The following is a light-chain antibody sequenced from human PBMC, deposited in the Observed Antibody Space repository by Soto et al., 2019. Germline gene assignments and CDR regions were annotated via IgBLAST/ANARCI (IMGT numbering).Light chain of an antibody. Sequence: EIVMTQSPATLSVSPGERATLSCRASQSISNNLAWYQKKPGQAPRLLIYGASTRATGIPARFSGSRSGTEFTLTISSLQSEDFAVYYCQQYNNWWTFGQGTRVEIK. CDR1: QSISNN. V-gene: IGKV3-15*01. J-gene: IGKJ1*01. CDR3: QQYNNWWT. CDR2: GAS.